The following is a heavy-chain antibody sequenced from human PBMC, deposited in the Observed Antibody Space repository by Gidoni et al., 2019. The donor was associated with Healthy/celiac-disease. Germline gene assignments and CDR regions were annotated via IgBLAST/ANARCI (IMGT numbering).Heavy chain of an antibody. CDR2: IRGRGGST. J-gene: IGHJ4*02. CDR1: GFTFSSCA. D-gene: IGHD3-22*01. Sequence: EVQLLESGGGLVQPGGSLRLSCAASGFTFSSCAMSWVRQAPGQGLGWVSAIRGRGGSTDYADSVKGRFTISRDNSKNTLYLQMNSLRAEDTAVYYCARRITMIVVVIDGGDYWGQGTLVTVSS. V-gene: IGHV3-23*01. CDR3: ARRITMIVVVIDGGDY.